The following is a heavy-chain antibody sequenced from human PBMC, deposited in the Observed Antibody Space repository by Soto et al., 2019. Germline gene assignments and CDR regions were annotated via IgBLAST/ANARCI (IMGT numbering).Heavy chain of an antibody. V-gene: IGHV4-4*02. CDR2: IYHSGST. CDR1: SVSISSSNW. D-gene: IGHD6-19*01. CDR3: ARAPLRGIAVAGNENYFDY. Sequence: SETLSLTCAVSSVSISSSNWWSWVRQPPGKGLEWIGEIYHSGSTNYNPSLKSRVTISVDKSKNQFSLKLSSVTAADTAVYYCARAPLRGIAVAGNENYFDYWGQGTLVTVSS. J-gene: IGHJ4*02.